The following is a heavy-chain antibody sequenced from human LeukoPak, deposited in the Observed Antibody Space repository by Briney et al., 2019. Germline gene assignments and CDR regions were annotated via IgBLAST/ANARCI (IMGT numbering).Heavy chain of an antibody. CDR1: GFTFSSYW. CDR3: AREGDRYYYDGSGYSARNAFDI. D-gene: IGHD3-22*01. V-gene: IGHV3-74*01. Sequence: PGGPLRLSCVASGFTFSSYWMHWVRQAPGKGLVWVSRINSDGSSTSYADSVKGRFTISRDNAKNTLYLQMNSLRAEDTAVYYCAREGDRYYYDGSGYSARNAFDIWGQGTMVTVSS. CDR2: INSDGSST. J-gene: IGHJ3*02.